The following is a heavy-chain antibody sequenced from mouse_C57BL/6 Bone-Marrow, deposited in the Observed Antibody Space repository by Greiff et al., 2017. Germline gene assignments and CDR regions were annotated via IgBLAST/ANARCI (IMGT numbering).Heavy chain of an antibody. Sequence: QVQLQQSGPGLVQPSQSLSITCTVSGFSLTSYGVHWVRQSPGTGLEWLGVIWSGGSTDYNAAFISRLSISKDNSKSQVFFKMNSLQADDTAIYYWARGAGREVVYYAMDYWGQGTSVTVSS. CDR3: ARGAGREVVYYAMDY. J-gene: IGHJ4*01. CDR2: IWSGGST. CDR1: GFSLTSYG. V-gene: IGHV2-2*01. D-gene: IGHD3-3*01.